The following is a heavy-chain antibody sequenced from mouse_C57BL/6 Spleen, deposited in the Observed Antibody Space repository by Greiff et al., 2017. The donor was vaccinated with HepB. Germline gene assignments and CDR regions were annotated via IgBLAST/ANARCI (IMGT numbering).Heavy chain of an antibody. V-gene: IGHV1-26*01. CDR1: GYTFTDYY. CDR3: ARRGPVVATGDY. D-gene: IGHD1-1*01. CDR2: INPNNGGT. J-gene: IGHJ2*01. Sequence: EVQLVESGPELVKPGASVKISCKASGYTFTDYYMNWVKQSHGKSLEWIGDINPNNGGTSYNQKFKGKATLTVDKSSSTAYMELRSLTSEDSAVYYCARRGPVVATGDYWGQGTTLTVSS.